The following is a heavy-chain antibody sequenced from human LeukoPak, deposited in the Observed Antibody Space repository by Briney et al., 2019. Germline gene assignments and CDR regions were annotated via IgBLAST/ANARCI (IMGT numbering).Heavy chain of an antibody. CDR3: ARDGRDSSSPEDY. V-gene: IGHV3-23*01. D-gene: IGHD6-13*01. Sequence: AGGSLRLSCAASGVTLSTYAMSWARQAPGRGLEWVSGISSSGSGGNTYYADSVKGRFTISRDSSKNTLFLHMNSLRVEDTAIYYCARDGRDSSSPEDYWGQGTLVTVSS. CDR2: ISSSGSGGNT. CDR1: GVTLSTYA. J-gene: IGHJ4*02.